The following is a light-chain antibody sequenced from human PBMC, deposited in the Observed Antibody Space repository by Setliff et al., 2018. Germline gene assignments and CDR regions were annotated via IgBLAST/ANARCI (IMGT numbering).Light chain of an antibody. Sequence: SALTQPASVSGSPGQSISISCTGTRRDVGSFNLVSWYQHRPGKAPQVIIFGVSDRPSGVSNRFSGSKSGDTAYLTISGLQAEDEANYFCSSYAGLTTWIFGAGTKV. J-gene: IGLJ1*01. CDR3: SSYAGLTTWI. CDR2: GVS. V-gene: IGLV2-23*02. CDR1: RRDVGSFNL.